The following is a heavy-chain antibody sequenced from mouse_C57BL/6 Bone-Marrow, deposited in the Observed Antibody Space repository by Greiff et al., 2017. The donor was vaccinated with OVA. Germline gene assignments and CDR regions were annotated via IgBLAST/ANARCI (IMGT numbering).Heavy chain of an antibody. D-gene: IGHD2-4*01. Sequence: QVQLQQPGAELVKPGSSVKLSCKASGYTFTSYWMQWVKQRPGQGLEWIGEIDPSDSYTNYNQKFTGKATLTVDTSSSTAYMQLSSLTSACTAVYYYARGDGLYYDYPYAMDYWGQGTSVTVSS. CDR3: ARGDGLYYDYPYAMDY. J-gene: IGHJ4*01. CDR1: GYTFTSYW. V-gene: IGHV1-50*01. CDR2: IDPSDSYT.